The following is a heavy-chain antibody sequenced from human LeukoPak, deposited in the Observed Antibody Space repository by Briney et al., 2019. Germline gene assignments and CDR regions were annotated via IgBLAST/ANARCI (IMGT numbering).Heavy chain of an antibody. CDR2: ISGSGGST. Sequence: GGSLRLSCAASGFTFSSYAMSWVRQAPGKGLEWVSAISGSGGSTYYADSVKGRFTISRDNSKNTLYLQMNSLRAEDTAVYYCAKATFEYSSSSASPFDPWGQGTLVTVSS. D-gene: IGHD6-6*01. CDR3: AKATFEYSSSSASPFDP. J-gene: IGHJ5*02. V-gene: IGHV3-23*01. CDR1: GFTFSSYA.